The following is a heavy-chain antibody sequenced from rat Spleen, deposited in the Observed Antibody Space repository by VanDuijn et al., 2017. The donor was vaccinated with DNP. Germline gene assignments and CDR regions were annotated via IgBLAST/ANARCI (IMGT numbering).Heavy chain of an antibody. D-gene: IGHD4-3*01. J-gene: IGHJ2*01. CDR2: MSSGGST. CDR1: GFSLTSYT. CDR3: SRSGVIRGTRAFDY. Sequence: QVQLKESGPGLVRPSQTLSLTCTVSGFSLTSYTVSWVRQPPGKGLEWIAAMSSGGSTYYNSALKSRLSISRDNSKSHVLLKMNSLQTEDTAMYFCSRSGVIRGTRAFDYWGQGVMVTVSS. V-gene: IGHV2-6*01.